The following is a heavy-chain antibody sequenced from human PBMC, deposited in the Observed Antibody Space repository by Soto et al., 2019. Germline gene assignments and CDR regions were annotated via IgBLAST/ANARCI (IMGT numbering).Heavy chain of an antibody. Sequence: GASVKVSCKASGYTFTSYAMHWVRQAPGQRLEWMGWINAGNGNTKYSQKFQGRVTITRDTSASTAYMELSSLRSEDTAVYYCARDLGHDFWSGPSYYMDVWGKGATVTVSS. D-gene: IGHD3-3*01. CDR1: GYTFTSYA. V-gene: IGHV1-3*01. J-gene: IGHJ6*03. CDR3: ARDLGHDFWSGPSYYMDV. CDR2: INAGNGNT.